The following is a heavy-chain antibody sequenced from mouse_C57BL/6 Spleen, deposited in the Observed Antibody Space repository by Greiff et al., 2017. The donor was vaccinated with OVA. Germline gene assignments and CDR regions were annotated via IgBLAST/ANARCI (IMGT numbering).Heavy chain of an antibody. D-gene: IGHD5-1*01. Sequence: QVQLQQPGAELVRPGTSVKLSCKASGYTFTSYWMHWVKQRPGQGLAWIGVIDPSDSYTNYNQKFKGKATLTVDTSSSTAYMQLSSLTSEDSAVYYCAREEDLRYFDVWGTGTTVTVSS. CDR1: GYTFTSYW. CDR3: AREEDLRYFDV. J-gene: IGHJ1*03. CDR2: IDPSDSYT. V-gene: IGHV1-59*01.